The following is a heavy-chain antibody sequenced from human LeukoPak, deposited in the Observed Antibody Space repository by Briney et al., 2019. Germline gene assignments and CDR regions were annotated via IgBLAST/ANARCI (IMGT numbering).Heavy chain of an antibody. Sequence: SVKVSCKASGGTFSSYAISWVRQAPGQGLEWMGGIIPIFGTANYAQKFQGRVTITADKSTSTAYMELSSLRSEDTAVYYCARDWLSAMTTVTTDWFDPWGQGTLVTVSS. D-gene: IGHD4-17*01. CDR2: IIPIFGTA. CDR3: ARDWLSAMTTVTTDWFDP. V-gene: IGHV1-69*06. CDR1: GGTFSSYA. J-gene: IGHJ5*02.